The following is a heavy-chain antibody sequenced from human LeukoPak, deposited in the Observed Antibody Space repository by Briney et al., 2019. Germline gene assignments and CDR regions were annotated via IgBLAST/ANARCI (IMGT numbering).Heavy chain of an antibody. J-gene: IGHJ4*02. CDR3: SKDPWERGVVIRPPTDY. CDR2: ISYDGRNK. D-gene: IGHD3-3*01. Sequence: PGGSLRLSCAASGFTFSSYAMHWVRQAPGKGLEGVAGISYDGRNKYYADSVKGRLTISRENSKNTLYMQVNSLSAEDTAVSYCSKDPWERGVVIRPPTDYWGPGTLVTVSS. V-gene: IGHV3-30*04. CDR1: GFTFSSYA.